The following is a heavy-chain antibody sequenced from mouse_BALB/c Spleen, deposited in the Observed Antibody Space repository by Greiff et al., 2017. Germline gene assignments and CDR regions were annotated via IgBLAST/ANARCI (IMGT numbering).Heavy chain of an antibody. Sequence: QVQLQQSGAELVRPGTSVKVSCKASGYAFTNYLIEWVKQRPGQGLEWIGVINPGSGGTNYNEKFKGKATLTADKSSSTAYMQLSSLTSDDSAVYFCANNRYLDYWGQGTTLTVSS. D-gene: IGHD2-14*01. CDR3: ANNRYLDY. CDR2: INPGSGGT. J-gene: IGHJ2*01. CDR1: GYAFTNYL. V-gene: IGHV1-54*01.